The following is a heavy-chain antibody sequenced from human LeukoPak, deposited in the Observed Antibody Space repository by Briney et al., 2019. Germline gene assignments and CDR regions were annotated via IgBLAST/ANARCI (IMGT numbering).Heavy chain of an antibody. CDR3: TRAVLWFGELLSGYYYMDV. D-gene: IGHD3-10*01. V-gene: IGHV4-34*01. Sequence: SETLSLTCAVYGGSISGHSWTWIRQPPGRGLEWIGEMNHSGGANYNPSLESRLTMSVDSSKNQFSLKLSSVSAADTAVYYCTRAVLWFGELLSGYYYMDVWGKGTTVTVSS. CDR2: MNHSGGA. CDR1: GGSISGHS. J-gene: IGHJ6*03.